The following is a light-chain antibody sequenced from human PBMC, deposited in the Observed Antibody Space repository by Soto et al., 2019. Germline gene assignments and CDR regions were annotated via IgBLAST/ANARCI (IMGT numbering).Light chain of an antibody. CDR3: QQYGSSPLT. J-gene: IGKJ4*01. CDR2: DAS. CDR1: QSVSSSY. Sequence: EIVLTQSPGTLSLSPVERATLSCRASQSVSSSYLAWYQQTPGQAPSLLIYDASNRATGIPNRFSGSGSGTTFTLTIRRLESEDFSVYYCQQYGSSPLTFGGGTKVEIK. V-gene: IGKV3-20*01.